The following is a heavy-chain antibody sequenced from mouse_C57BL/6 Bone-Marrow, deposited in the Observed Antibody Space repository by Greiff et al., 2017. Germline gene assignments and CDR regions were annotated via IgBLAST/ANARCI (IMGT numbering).Heavy chain of an antibody. J-gene: IGHJ3*01. Sequence: EVKLEESGGGLVQPGGSMKLSCVASGFTFSNYWMNWVRQSPEKGLEWVAQIRLKSDNYATHYAESVKGRFTISSDDSKSSVYLQMNNLRAEDTGIYYCTATSSSFAYWGQGTLVTVSA. CDR1: GFTFSNYW. D-gene: IGHD1-1*01. CDR2: IRLKSDNYAT. CDR3: TATSSSFAY. V-gene: IGHV6-3*01.